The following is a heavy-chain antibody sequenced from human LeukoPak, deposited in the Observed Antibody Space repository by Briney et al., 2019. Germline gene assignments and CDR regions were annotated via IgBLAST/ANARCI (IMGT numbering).Heavy chain of an antibody. CDR1: GGSFSGYY. D-gene: IGHD2-2*01. V-gene: IGHV4-34*01. CDR2: INHSGST. CDR3: ARAMPDCSSTSCYSV. Sequence: SETVSLTCAVYGGSFSGYYWGWIRQPPGKGLEWIGEINHSGSTNYNPSLKSRVTISVDTSKNQFSLKLSSVTAADTAVYYCARAMPDCSSTSCYSVWGQGTLVTVSS. J-gene: IGHJ4*02.